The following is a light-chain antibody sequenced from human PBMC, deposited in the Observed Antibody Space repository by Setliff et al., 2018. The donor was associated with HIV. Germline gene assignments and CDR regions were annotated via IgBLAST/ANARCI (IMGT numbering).Light chain of an antibody. Sequence: QSVLTQPASVSGSSGQSITISCTGTSSDVGTYNAVYWYQQHPGKAPKLMIYDVSTRPSGVSNRFSGSKSGNTASLTISGLQTEDEADYYCSSYTSSSTDVFGTGTKVTVL. CDR2: DVS. V-gene: IGLV2-14*01. CDR1: SSDVGTYNA. CDR3: SSYTSSSTDV. J-gene: IGLJ1*01.